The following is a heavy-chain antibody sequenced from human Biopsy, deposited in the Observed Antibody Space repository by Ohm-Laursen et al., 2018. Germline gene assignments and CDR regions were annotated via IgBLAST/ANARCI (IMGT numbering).Heavy chain of an antibody. CDR1: GVSINGGRYY. CDR3: ARLGSGEYFPTVCDF. CDR2: IFYSANT. J-gene: IGHJ4*02. V-gene: IGHV4-31*03. D-gene: IGHD2-15*01. Sequence: SQTLSLTCTVSGVSINGGRYYWNWIRHHPGKGLEWIGHIFYSANTYYNPSLKSRVTISVDTSKNQFSLKLSSVTAADTAVYYWARLGSGEYFPTVCDFWGQGALVTVSS.